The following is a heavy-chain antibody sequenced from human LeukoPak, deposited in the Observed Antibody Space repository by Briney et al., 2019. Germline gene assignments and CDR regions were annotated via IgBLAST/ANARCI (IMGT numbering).Heavy chain of an antibody. CDR1: GFTFSSYT. Sequence: GGSLRLSCAASGFTFSSYTMTWVRQAPGKGLEWVSAISGSGGNTYYGDSVKGRFTISRDNSKNTLYLQMNSLRAEDTAVYYCAKDVVRDGYNYFDYWGQGTLVTVSS. CDR2: ISGSGGNT. J-gene: IGHJ4*02. CDR3: AKDVVRDGYNYFDY. V-gene: IGHV3-23*01. D-gene: IGHD5-24*01.